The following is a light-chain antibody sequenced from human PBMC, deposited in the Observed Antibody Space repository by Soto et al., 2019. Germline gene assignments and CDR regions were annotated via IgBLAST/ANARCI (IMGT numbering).Light chain of an antibody. CDR1: SSDVGGYVY. J-gene: IGLJ1*01. Sequence: SALTQPPSASGSPGQSVTISCTGTSSDVGGYVYVSCYQQRPGKAPKLMIYEVNKRPSGVPDRFSGSKSGNTASLTVSGLQAEDEADYYCSSYAGATNFYVFGTGTKVTVL. V-gene: IGLV2-8*01. CDR2: EVN. CDR3: SSYAGATNFYV.